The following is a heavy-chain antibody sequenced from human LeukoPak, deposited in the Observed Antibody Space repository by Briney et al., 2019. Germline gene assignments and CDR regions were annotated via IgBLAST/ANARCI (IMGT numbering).Heavy chain of an antibody. CDR2: ISGSGGST. Sequence: PGGSLRLSCAASGFTFSSYAMSWVRQAPRKGLQWVSAISGSGGSTCYADSVKGRFTISRENSKNTLYLQMNSLRAEDTAVYYCASSGWYSDFDYWGQGTLVTVSS. V-gene: IGHV3-23*01. J-gene: IGHJ4*02. CDR1: GFTFSSYA. D-gene: IGHD6-19*01. CDR3: ASSGWYSDFDY.